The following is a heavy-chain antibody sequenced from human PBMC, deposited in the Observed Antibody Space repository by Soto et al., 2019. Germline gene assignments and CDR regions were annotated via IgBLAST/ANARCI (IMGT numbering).Heavy chain of an antibody. CDR1: GGTFSSYS. CDR3: ARGSDSWSHYSGVLYVWFDP. Sequence: ASVKVSCKASGGTFSSYSISWVRQAPGQGLEWMGGIIPIFGTANYAQKFQGRVTITADESTSTAYMELSSLRSEDTAVYYCARGSDSWSHYSGVLYVWFDPWGQGTLVTVSS. CDR2: IIPIFGTA. J-gene: IGHJ5*02. D-gene: IGHD3-10*01. V-gene: IGHV1-69*13.